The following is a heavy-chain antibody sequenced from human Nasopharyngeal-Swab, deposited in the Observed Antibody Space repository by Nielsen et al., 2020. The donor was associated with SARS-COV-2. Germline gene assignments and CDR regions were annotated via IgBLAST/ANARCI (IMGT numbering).Heavy chain of an antibody. V-gene: IGHV3-23*01. J-gene: IGHJ6*02. Sequence: VRQAPGKGLEWVSAISGSGGSTYYADSVKGRFTISRDNSKNTLYLQMNSLRAEDTAVYYCAKESGPLTQPDTYYYGSSGYPYYYYYGMDVWGQGTTVTVSS. D-gene: IGHD3-22*01. CDR3: AKESGPLTQPDTYYYGSSGYPYYYYYGMDV. CDR2: ISGSGGST.